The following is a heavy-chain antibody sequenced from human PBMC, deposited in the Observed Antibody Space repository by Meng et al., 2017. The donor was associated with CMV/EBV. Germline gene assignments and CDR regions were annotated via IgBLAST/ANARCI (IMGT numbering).Heavy chain of an antibody. CDR1: GGTFSSYA. Sequence: QVQLGQSGAEVKKPGAPVKGSCKASGGTFSSYAISWVRQAPGQGLEWMGGIIPIFGTANYAQKFQGRVTITADESTSTAYMELSSLRSEDTAVYYCARGYYDSSGYNFDLWGRGTLVTVSS. V-gene: IGHV1-69*01. CDR3: ARGYYDSSGYNFDL. J-gene: IGHJ2*01. D-gene: IGHD3-22*01. CDR2: IIPIFGTA.